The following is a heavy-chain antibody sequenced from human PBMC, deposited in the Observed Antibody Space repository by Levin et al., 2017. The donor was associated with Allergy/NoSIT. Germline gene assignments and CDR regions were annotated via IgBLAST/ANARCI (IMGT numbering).Heavy chain of an antibody. D-gene: IGHD6-13*01. CDR1: GGSISSSSYY. CDR2: IYYSGST. V-gene: IGHV4-39*01. J-gene: IGHJ5*02. CDR3: ASPVGSWWAYNWFDP. Sequence: SQTLSLTCTVSGGSISSSSYYWAWIRQPPGKGLEWIGSIYYSGSTYYNPSLKSRVTISVDTSKNQFFLKLSSVTAADTAVYYCASPVGSWWAYNWFDPWGQGTLVTVSS.